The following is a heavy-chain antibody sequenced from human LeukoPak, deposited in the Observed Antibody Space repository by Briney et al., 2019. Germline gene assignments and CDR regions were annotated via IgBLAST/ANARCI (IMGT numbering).Heavy chain of an antibody. CDR3: ARVCYYDSSGLLPPYYMDV. Sequence: PSETLSLTCTVSGGSISSYYWSWIRQPPGKGLEWIGYIYYSGSTNYNPSLKSRVTISVDTSKNQFSLKLSSVTAADTAVYYCARVCYYDSSGLLPPYYMDVWGKGTTVTVSS. V-gene: IGHV4-59*12. CDR1: GGSISSYY. CDR2: IYYSGST. D-gene: IGHD3-22*01. J-gene: IGHJ6*03.